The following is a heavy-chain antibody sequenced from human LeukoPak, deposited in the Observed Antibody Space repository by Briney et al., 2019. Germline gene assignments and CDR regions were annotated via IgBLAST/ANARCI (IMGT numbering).Heavy chain of an antibody. CDR1: GGTFSSYP. Sequence: SVKVSCKASGGTFSSYPISWVRRAPGQGLELMGRIIPILGIVNYAQKFQGRVTITADKSTTTAYMELSSLRSEDTAVYFCASRYYDSSDYYKYYFDYWGQGALVTVSS. J-gene: IGHJ4*02. CDR3: ASRYYDSSDYYKYYFDY. V-gene: IGHV1-69*02. CDR2: IIPILGIV. D-gene: IGHD3-22*01.